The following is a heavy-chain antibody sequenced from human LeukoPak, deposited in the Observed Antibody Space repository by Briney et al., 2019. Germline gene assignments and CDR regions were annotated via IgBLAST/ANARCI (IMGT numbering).Heavy chain of an antibody. Sequence: GASVKVSCKASGYTFTSYGISWVRQAPGQGLEWMGWIIAYNGNTNYAQKLQGRVTMTTDTSTSTAYMELRSLRSDDTAVYYCARGGYYDSSGYLGDIWGQGTMVTVSS. CDR1: GYTFTSYG. CDR3: ARGGYYDSSGYLGDI. D-gene: IGHD3-22*01. J-gene: IGHJ3*02. V-gene: IGHV1-18*01. CDR2: IIAYNGNT.